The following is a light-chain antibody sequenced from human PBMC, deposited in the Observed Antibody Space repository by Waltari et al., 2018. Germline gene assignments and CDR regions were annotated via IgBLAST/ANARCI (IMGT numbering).Light chain of an antibody. Sequence: QSALTQPASVSGSPGQSITISCTGSSSDVGTYDYVSWYQHHPGKAPKLIIYGVSNRPPGVSNRFSGSKSGTTASLTISGVQAEDEADYYCSSYTGSSTLVIFGGGTKLTVL. J-gene: IGLJ2*01. CDR3: SSYTGSSTLVI. CDR1: SSDVGTYDY. V-gene: IGLV2-14*01. CDR2: GVS.